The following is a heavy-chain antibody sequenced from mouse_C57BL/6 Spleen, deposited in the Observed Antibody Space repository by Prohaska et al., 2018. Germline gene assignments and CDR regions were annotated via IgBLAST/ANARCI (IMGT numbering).Heavy chain of an antibody. CDR2: IRLKSDNYAT. V-gene: IGHV6-3*01. D-gene: IGHD2-4*01. Sequence: EVKLEESGGGLVQPGGSMKLSCVASGFTFSNYWMNWVRQSPEKGLEWVAQIRLKSDNYATHYAESVKGRFTISRDDSKSSVYLQMNNLRAEDTGIYYCTVYDYGAWFAYWGQGTLVTVSA. CDR3: TVYDYGAWFAY. J-gene: IGHJ3*01. CDR1: GFTFSNYW.